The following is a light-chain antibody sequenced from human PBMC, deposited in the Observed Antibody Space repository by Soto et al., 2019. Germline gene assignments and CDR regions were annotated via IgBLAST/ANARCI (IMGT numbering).Light chain of an antibody. V-gene: IGKV2-30*01. J-gene: IGKJ1*01. CDR3: MQGSHWPPWT. CDR2: RVS. Sequence: DVVLTQSPLSLPVTLGQPASISCRSSQSLVSSDGNTYVYWFQQRPGQSPRRLIYRVSNRDSGVPDRVSGSGSGTDFTLKISRVEAEDVGIYYCMQGSHWPPWTFGQGTRVEIK. CDR1: QSLVSSDGNTY.